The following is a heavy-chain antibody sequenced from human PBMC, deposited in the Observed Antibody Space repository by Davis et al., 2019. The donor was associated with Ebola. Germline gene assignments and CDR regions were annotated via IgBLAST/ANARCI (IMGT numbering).Heavy chain of an antibody. Sequence: SETLSLTCAVYGGSFSGYYWSWIRQPPGKGLEWIGEINHSGSTNYNPSLKSRVTISVDTSKNQFSLKLSSVTAEDTAVYYCARETSTGWLAQGYWGQGTLVTVSS. CDR2: INHSGST. D-gene: IGHD3-22*01. V-gene: IGHV4-34*01. CDR3: ARETSTGWLAQGY. J-gene: IGHJ4*02. CDR1: GGSFSGYY.